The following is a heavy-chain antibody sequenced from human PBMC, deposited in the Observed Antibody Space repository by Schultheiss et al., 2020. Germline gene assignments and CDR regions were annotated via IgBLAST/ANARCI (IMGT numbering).Heavy chain of an antibody. D-gene: IGHD3-10*01. CDR3: AREMVRGVIGLSWFDP. V-gene: IGHV4-59*01. Sequence: SDTLSLTCTVSGGSISSYYWSWIRQPPGKGLEWIGYIYYSGSTNYNPSLKSRVTISVDTSKNQFSLKLSSVTAADTAVYYCAREMVRGVIGLSWFDPWGQGTLVTVSS. CDR2: IYYSGST. CDR1: GGSISSYY. J-gene: IGHJ5*02.